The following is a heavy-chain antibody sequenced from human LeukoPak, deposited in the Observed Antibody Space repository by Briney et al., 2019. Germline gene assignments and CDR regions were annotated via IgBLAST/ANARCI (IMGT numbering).Heavy chain of an antibody. CDR1: GSTFSSYA. V-gene: IGHV3-23*01. CDR3: AGDAGDSGSDGRIATRHFQH. J-gene: IGHJ1*01. CDR2: ISGSGGST. D-gene: IGHD2-15*01. Sequence: GGSLRLSCAASGSTFSSYAMSWVRQAPGKGLEWVSAISGSGGSTYYADSVKGRFTISRDNSKNTLYLQMNSLRAEDTAVYYRAGDAGDSGSDGRIATRHFQHWGQGTLVTVSS.